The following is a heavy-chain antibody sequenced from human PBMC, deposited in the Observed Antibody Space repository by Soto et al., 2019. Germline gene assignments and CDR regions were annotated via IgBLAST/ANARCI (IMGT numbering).Heavy chain of an antibody. CDR1: GGSISSYY. V-gene: IGHV4-59*08. D-gene: IGHD3-16*01. CDR2: IYYSGST. CDR3: ARRGERGWFGL. Sequence: QVQLQESGPGLVKPSETLSLTCTVSGGSISSYYWNWIRQPAGKGLEWIGNIYYSGSTNYNPSLKSRVTISVDTSKNQFSLKVDSVTAADTAMYYCARRGERGWFGLWGQGTLVTVSS. J-gene: IGHJ5*02.